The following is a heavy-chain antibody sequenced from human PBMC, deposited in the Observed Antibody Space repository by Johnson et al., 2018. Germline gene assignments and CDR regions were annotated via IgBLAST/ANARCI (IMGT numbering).Heavy chain of an antibody. J-gene: IGHJ6*02. CDR3: AKEVRPLGGRDV. CDR1: EFTFSGYA. D-gene: IGHD7-27*01. Sequence: QVQLVQSGGGLVQPGGSLRLSCAASEFTFSGYAMHWVRQAPGKGLESVSVINTKGDGTDYADSVRGRFTVSRDNAKNSLYLQMNSLRAEDTAWYYCAKEVRPLGGRDVGGQGTTVTVSS. V-gene: IGHV3-64*04. CDR2: INTKGDGT.